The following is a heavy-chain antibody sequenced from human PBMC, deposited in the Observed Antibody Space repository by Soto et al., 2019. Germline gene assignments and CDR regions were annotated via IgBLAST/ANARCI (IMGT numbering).Heavy chain of an antibody. J-gene: IGHJ4*02. CDR3: ARAAWLVRLSYYFHY. CDR1: GGSISSGDYY. CDR2: IYYSGST. V-gene: IGHV4-30-4*01. Sequence: QVQLQESGPGLVKPSQTLSLTCTVSGGSISSGDYYWSWIRQPPGKGLEWIGYIYYSGSTYYNPFLKSRVTISVDTSKIQFSLKLSSVTAADTAVYYCARAAWLVRLSYYFHYWGQGTLVTVSS. D-gene: IGHD6-19*01.